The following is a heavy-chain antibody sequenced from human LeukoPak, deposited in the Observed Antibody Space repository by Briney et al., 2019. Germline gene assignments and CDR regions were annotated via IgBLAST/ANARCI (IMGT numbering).Heavy chain of an antibody. J-gene: IGHJ3*01. Sequence: ASVKVSCKASGYTFTGYYIHWVRQAPGQGLEWMGWINPNSGSTNYAQKFQGRVTMTRDTSIRTAYMELSRPRSDDTAVYYCARGGDYYDSSGYSDDAFDLWGQGTMVTVSS. V-gene: IGHV1-2*02. D-gene: IGHD3-22*01. CDR1: GYTFTGYY. CDR3: ARGGDYYDSSGYSDDAFDL. CDR2: INPNSGST.